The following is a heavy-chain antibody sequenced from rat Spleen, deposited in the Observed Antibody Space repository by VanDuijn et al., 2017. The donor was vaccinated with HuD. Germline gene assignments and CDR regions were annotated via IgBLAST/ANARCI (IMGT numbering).Heavy chain of an antibody. Sequence: EVQLVESGGGSVQPGRSMKLSCVASGFTFSNYVMAWVSQAPTKGLEWVASISTGGSNTYYRDSVKGRFTISRDNAKNTLYLQMDSLRSEDTATYYCARHSYYRSYIYAPLYFDYWGQGVMVTVSS. CDR1: GFTFSNYV. V-gene: IGHV5-25*01. D-gene: IGHD1-2*01. J-gene: IGHJ2*01. CDR2: ISTGGSNT. CDR3: ARHSYYRSYIYAPLYFDY.